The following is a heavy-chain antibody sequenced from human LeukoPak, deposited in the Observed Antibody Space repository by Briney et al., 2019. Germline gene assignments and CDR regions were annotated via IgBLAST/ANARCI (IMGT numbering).Heavy chain of an antibody. CDR2: IRNKGYGGTT. J-gene: IGHJ4*02. CDR3: TRQYSSSWVIDY. D-gene: IGHD6-13*01. V-gene: IGHV3-49*04. Sequence: GGSLRLSCTTSGFTFGDYALTWVRQAPGRGLEWVGFIRNKGYGGTTEYAASVKGRFTISRDDSKSIAFLQMNSLTTEDTAVYYCTRQYSSSWVIDYWGQGTLVTVSS. CDR1: GFTFGDYA.